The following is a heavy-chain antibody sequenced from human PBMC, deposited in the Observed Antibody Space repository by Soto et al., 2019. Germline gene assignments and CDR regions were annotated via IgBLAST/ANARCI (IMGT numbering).Heavy chain of an antibody. Sequence: PGESLTISCKGSGYNFNRYWIGWVRQMPGKGLEWMGVIYPGDSDTRYSPPLQGQVTISADKSSSAAYLQWSSLQASDTATYYCARSLVNGTYNAFDIWGQGTMVTVSS. CDR3: ARSLVNGTYNAFDI. D-gene: IGHD3-10*01. J-gene: IGHJ3*02. V-gene: IGHV5-51*01. CDR1: GYNFNRYW. CDR2: IYPGDSDT.